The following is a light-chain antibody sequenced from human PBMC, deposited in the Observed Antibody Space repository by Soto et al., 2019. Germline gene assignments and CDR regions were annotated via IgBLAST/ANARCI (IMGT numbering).Light chain of an antibody. CDR1: QGISSY. V-gene: IGKV1-8*01. Sequence: AIRMTQSPSSFSASTGDRVTITCRASQGISSYLAWYQQKPGKAPKLLIYAASTLQSGVPSRFSGSGSGTDFTLTISSLQPEDFATYYCQQLNSYPLTFGGGTRWIS. CDR3: QQLNSYPLT. J-gene: IGKJ4*01. CDR2: AAS.